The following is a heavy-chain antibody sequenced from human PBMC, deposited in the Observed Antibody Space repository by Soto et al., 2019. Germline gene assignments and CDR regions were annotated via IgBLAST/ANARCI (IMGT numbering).Heavy chain of an antibody. CDR3: AASYGSGSRAFDY. CDR1: GDTFNSYT. CDR2: TIPILAMS. Sequence: QVQLVQSGPEVKMPGSSVKVSCKASGDTFNSYTINWVRQAPGQGLQWMGRTIPILAMSNYALKFQGRVTITEDKSTTTAYMELSRLRSDDTAVYYCAASYGSGSRAFDYWGQGTLVTVSS. D-gene: IGHD3-10*01. J-gene: IGHJ4*02. V-gene: IGHV1-69*02.